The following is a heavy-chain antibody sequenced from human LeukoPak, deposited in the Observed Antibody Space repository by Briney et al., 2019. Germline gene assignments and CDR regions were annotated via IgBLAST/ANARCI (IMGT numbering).Heavy chain of an antibody. D-gene: IGHD3-3*01. CDR3: ARSTIFGVLLAFDY. Sequence: PSETLSLTCTVSGGSISSYYWSWIRQPPGKGLEWIGYIYYSGSTNYNPSLKSRVTISVDTSKNQFSLKLSSVTAADTAVYYCARSTIFGVLLAFDYWGQGTLVTVSS. CDR2: IYYSGST. CDR1: GGSISSYY. J-gene: IGHJ4*02. V-gene: IGHV4-59*12.